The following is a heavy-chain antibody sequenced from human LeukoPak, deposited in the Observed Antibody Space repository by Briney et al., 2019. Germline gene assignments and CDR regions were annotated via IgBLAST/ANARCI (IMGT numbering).Heavy chain of an antibody. V-gene: IGHV1-2*02. Sequence: ASVKVSCKASGYTFTSYGISWVRQAPGQGLEWMGWINPNSGGTNYAQKFQGRVTMTRDTSISTAYMELSRLRSDDTAVYYCATVAGTGMDYYYYYMDVWGKGTTVTVSS. CDR3: ATVAGTGMDYYYYYMDV. CDR2: INPNSGGT. D-gene: IGHD6-19*01. CDR1: GYTFTSYG. J-gene: IGHJ6*03.